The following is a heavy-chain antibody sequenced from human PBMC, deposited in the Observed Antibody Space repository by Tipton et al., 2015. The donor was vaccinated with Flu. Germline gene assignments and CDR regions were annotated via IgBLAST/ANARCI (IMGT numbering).Heavy chain of an antibody. CDR1: GDPFTSHY. J-gene: IGHJ4*02. V-gene: IGHV4-4*07. D-gene: IGHD4-17*01. CDR2: GYTSGTT. CDR3: ARGYYGDFGEY. Sequence: GLVKPSETLSLTCIVPGDPFTSHYYNWIRQPAGKGLEWIGRGYTSGTTNYNPSLQSRVTMSIDTSKNQFSLNLNFVTAADTAIYYCARGYYGDFGEYWGQGILVIVSS.